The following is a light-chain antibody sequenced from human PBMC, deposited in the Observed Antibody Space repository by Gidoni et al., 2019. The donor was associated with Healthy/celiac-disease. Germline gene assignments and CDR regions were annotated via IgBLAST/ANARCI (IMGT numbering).Light chain of an antibody. V-gene: IGKV1-39*01. J-gene: IGKJ2*01. CDR1: QSISNY. Sequence: DIQMTQSPSSLSASVGDRVTITCRASQSISNYLNWYQQKPGKAPKLLIYAASSLQSGVPSRFSGSGSGTDFTRTISSLQPEDFATYYCQQSYSTPYTVGQGTKLEIK. CDR2: AAS. CDR3: QQSYSTPYT.